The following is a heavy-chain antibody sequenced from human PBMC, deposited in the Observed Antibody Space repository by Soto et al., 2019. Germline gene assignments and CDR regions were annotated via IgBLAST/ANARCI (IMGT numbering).Heavy chain of an antibody. J-gene: IGHJ5*02. CDR3: ARHWDDSSGYYPNWFDP. Sequence: SETLPLTCSVSCGSIGSRSYCWGWIRQPPGKGLEWIGSIYYSGSTYYNPSLKSRVTISVDTSKNQFSLKLSSVTAADTAVYYCARHWDDSSGYYPNWFDPWGQGTLVTVS. CDR2: IYYSGST. CDR1: CGSIGSRSYC. D-gene: IGHD3-22*01. V-gene: IGHV4-39*01.